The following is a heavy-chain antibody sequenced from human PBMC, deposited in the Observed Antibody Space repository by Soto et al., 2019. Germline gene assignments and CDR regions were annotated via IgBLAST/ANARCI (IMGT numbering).Heavy chain of an antibody. CDR2: IYPSNSGT. D-gene: IGHD2-15*01. CDR3: ARPRYPGRGSYGMDV. V-gene: IGHV5-51*01. J-gene: IGHJ6*02. CDR1: GYSFNNYW. Sequence: GESLKICCKVSGYSFNNYWIAWVRQRPGTGLEWMGIIYPSNSGTRYSPSFQGQVTISADESISTAYLQWSSLKASDTAMYYCARPRYPGRGSYGMDVWGQGTTVTVSS.